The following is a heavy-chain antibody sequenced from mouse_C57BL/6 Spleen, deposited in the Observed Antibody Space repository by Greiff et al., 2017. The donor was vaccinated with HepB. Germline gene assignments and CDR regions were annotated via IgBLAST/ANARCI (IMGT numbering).Heavy chain of an antibody. J-gene: IGHJ4*01. D-gene: IGHD1-1*01. CDR1: GFSLTSYG. V-gene: IGHV2-2*01. CDR3: ARSPRYYGSSHYYAMDY. CDR2: IWSGGST. Sequence: QVQLQQSGPGLVQPSQSLSITCTVSGFSLTSYGVHWVRQSPGKGLEWLGVIWSGGSTDYNAAFISRLSISKDNSKSQVFFKMNSLQADDTAIYYCARSPRYYGSSHYYAMDYWGQGTSVTASS.